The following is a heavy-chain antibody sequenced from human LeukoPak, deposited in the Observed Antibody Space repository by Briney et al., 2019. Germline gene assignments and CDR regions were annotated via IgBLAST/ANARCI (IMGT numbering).Heavy chain of an antibody. V-gene: IGHV5-51*01. CDR3: Y. J-gene: IGHJ4*02. Sequence: GESLKISCKGSGYNYNTYWIGWVRQMPGKGLEWVGIIFPGDSNTRYSPSFQGQVTISADKSINTAYLQWSSLKASDTAMYYDYWGQGTLVTVSS. CDR2: IFPGDSNT. CDR1: GYNYNTYW.